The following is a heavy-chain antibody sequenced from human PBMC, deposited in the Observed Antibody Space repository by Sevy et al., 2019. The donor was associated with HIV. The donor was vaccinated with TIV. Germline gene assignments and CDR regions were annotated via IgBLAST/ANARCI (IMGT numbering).Heavy chain of an antibody. CDR3: AREYSGGDYRMDV. Sequence: GGSLRLSCEASGFTFSDHGMNWVRQAPGKGLEWVALISFNGSVKYYADSVKGSFTISRDNSKNTLYLQTTGLRVEDTAVYYCAREYSGGDYRMDVWGQGTTVTVSS. V-gene: IGHV3-30*03. CDR2: ISFNGSVK. CDR1: GFTFSDHG. J-gene: IGHJ6*02. D-gene: IGHD3-10*01.